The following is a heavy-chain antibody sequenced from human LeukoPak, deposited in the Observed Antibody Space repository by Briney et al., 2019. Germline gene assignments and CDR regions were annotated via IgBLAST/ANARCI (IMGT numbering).Heavy chain of an antibody. CDR2: FDPEDGET. CDR1: GYTLTELS. CDR3: ATRTGISSWYDAFWDY. V-gene: IGHV1-24*01. D-gene: IGHD6-13*01. J-gene: IGHJ4*02. Sequence: GASVKVSCKVSGYTLTELSMHWVRQAPGKGLEWMGGFDPEDGETIYAQKFQGRVTMTEDTSTDTAYMELSSLRSEDTAVYYCATRTGISSWYDAFWDYWGQGTLVTVSS.